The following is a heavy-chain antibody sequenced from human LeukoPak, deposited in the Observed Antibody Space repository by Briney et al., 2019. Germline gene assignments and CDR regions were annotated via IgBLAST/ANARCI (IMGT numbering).Heavy chain of an antibody. V-gene: IGHV1-18*01. Sequence: ASVKVSCKASGYTFTSYGISWVRQAPGQGLEWMGWISAYNGNTNYAQKLQGRVTMTTDTSTSTAYMELRSLRSDDTAVYYCARGDAGGTYYDFWSGYPNWFDPWGQGTLVTVSS. D-gene: IGHD3-3*01. J-gene: IGHJ5*02. CDR2: ISAYNGNT. CDR3: ARGDAGGTYYDFWSGYPNWFDP. CDR1: GYTFTSYG.